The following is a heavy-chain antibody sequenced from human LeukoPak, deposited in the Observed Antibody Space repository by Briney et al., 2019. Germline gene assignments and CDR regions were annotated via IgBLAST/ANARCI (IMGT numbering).Heavy chain of an antibody. CDR3: ARVVNSYGYTYDDY. Sequence: GGSLRLSCAASGCTFISYAMSWVRQAPGKGLEWVSAISGSGGSTYYADSVKGRFTISRDNSKNTLYLQMNSLRAEDTAVYYRARVVNSYGYTYDDYWGQGTLVTVSS. D-gene: IGHD5-18*01. V-gene: IGHV3-23*01. J-gene: IGHJ4*02. CDR1: GCTFISYA. CDR2: ISGSGGST.